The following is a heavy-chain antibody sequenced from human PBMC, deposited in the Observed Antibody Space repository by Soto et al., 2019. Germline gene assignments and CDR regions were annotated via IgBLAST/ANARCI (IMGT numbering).Heavy chain of an antibody. CDR3: ARALDYDFWGGRNWFDP. D-gene: IGHD3-3*01. J-gene: IGHJ5*02. Sequence: QVQLQQSGPGLLKPSETLSLTCSVSGGSITDNYWTWIRQSPGKGLEWVGYIYYTGITNYNPSLKRRVPMSLDRPKNQFSLTLDSVTAADTAVYYCARALDYDFWGGRNWFDPWGQRTLVTVSS. V-gene: IGHV4-59*01. CDR2: IYYTGIT. CDR1: GGSITDNY.